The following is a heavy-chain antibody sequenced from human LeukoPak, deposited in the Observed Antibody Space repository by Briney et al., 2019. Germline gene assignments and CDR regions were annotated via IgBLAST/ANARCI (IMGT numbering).Heavy chain of an antibody. Sequence: PGGSLRLSCAASGFTFSSYAMSWVRQAPGKGLEWVSAISGSGGSTYYADSVTGRFTISRDNSKNTLYLQMNSLRAEDTAVYYCAKGITMVRGVIITPADYWGQGTLVTVSS. D-gene: IGHD3-10*01. J-gene: IGHJ4*02. V-gene: IGHV3-23*01. CDR2: ISGSGGST. CDR3: AKGITMVRGVIITPADY. CDR1: GFTFSSYA.